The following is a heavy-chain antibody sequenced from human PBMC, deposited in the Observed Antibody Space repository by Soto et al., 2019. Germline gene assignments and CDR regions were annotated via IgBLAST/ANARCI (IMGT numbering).Heavy chain of an antibody. J-gene: IGHJ6*04. CDR2: FDPEDGET. Sequence: AALQVSCEVSVYTIDEFSMHWVRQAPGQGREWMGGFDPEDGETIYAQKFQGRVTMTEDTSTDTAYMELSSLRSEDTAVYYCATDLRKYLGSSWYVGSYYGMDVWGKGTTGNVS. CDR1: VYTIDEFS. V-gene: IGHV1-24*01. CDR3: ATDLRKYLGSSWYVGSYYGMDV. D-gene: IGHD6-13*01.